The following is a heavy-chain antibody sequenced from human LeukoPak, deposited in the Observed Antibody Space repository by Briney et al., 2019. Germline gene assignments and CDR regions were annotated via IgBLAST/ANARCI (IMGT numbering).Heavy chain of an antibody. J-gene: IGHJ4*02. CDR1: GFTFSNYW. Sequence: TGGSLRLSCAASGFTFSNYWMSWVRQAPGKGLEWVANIKFDGSEKFYVDSVKGRFTISRDNAKNSLYLQVNSLRAEDTAVYYCATEILYYYDSSGYYVDYFGYWGQGTLVTVSS. V-gene: IGHV3-7*01. CDR2: IKFDGSEK. D-gene: IGHD3-22*01. CDR3: ATEILYYYDSSGYYVDYFGY.